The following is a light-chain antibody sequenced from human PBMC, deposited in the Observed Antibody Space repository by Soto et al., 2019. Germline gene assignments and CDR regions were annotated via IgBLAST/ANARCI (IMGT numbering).Light chain of an antibody. Sequence: EIALTQSPGTLSLSPGERATLSCRASQSVSNNYLAWYQQKPGQAPRLLIYDASTRAAGVAARFSGSGSGTDFTLTISRLEPEDFAVYFCYQYDSSPWTFGQGTKVDIK. CDR3: YQYDSSPWT. V-gene: IGKV3-20*01. CDR1: QSVSNNY. J-gene: IGKJ1*01. CDR2: DAS.